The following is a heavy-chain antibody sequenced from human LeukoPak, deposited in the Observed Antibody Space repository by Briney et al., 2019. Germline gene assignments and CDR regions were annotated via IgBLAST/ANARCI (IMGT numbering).Heavy chain of an antibody. CDR3: ARCVGYTTSWRLGWFDP. V-gene: IGHV1-69*05. CDR1: GGTFSSYA. D-gene: IGHD6-13*01. J-gene: IGHJ5*02. Sequence: SVKVSCKASGGTFSSYAISWVRQAPGQGLEWMGGIIPIFGTANYAQKFQGRVTITTDESTSTAYMELSSLRSEDTAVYYCARCVGYTTSWRLGWFDPWGQGTLVTVSS. CDR2: IIPIFGTA.